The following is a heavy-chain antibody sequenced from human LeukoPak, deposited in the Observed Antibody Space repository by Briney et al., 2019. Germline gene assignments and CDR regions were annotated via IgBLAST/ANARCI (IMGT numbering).Heavy chain of an antibody. Sequence: SETLSLTCAVSGYSISSGYYWGWIRQPPGKGLEWIGSIYHSGSTYYNPSLKSRVTISVDTSKNQFSLKLSSVNAADTAVYYCARALDDFDYWGQGTLVTVSS. V-gene: IGHV4-38-2*01. CDR2: IYHSGST. CDR1: GYSISSGYY. CDR3: ARALDDFDY. D-gene: IGHD1-1*01. J-gene: IGHJ4*02.